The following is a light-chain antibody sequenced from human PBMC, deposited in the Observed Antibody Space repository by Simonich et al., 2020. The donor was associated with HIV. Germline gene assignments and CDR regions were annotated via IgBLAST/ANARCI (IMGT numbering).Light chain of an antibody. CDR1: QSISSY. CDR3: QQYYSPLSMYT. Sequence: DIQMTQSPSSLSASVGDRVTITCRASQSISSYVNWYQQKTGKAPKLLIYSASSLQSGVPSRFSGSGSGTDFTLTISSLQAEDVEVYYCQQYYSPLSMYTFGQGTKLEIK. V-gene: IGKV1-39*01. J-gene: IGKJ2*01. CDR2: SAS.